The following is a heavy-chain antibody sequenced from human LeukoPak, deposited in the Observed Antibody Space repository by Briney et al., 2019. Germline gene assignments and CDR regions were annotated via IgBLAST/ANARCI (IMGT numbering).Heavy chain of an antibody. CDR2: IYYSGST. D-gene: IGHD6-13*01. V-gene: IGHV4-59*01. CDR3: ARVRGVPMGDSSPTGYFDY. CDR1: GGSISSYY. J-gene: IGHJ4*02. Sequence: SETLSLTCTVSGGSISSYYWSWIRQPPGKGLEWIGYIYYSGSTNYNPSLKSRVTISVDTSKNQFSLKLSSVTAADTAVYYCARVRGVPMGDSSPTGYFDYWGQGTLVTVSS.